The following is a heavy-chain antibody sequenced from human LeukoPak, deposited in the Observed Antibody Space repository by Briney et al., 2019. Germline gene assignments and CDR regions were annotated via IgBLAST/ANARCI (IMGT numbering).Heavy chain of an antibody. D-gene: IGHD3-3*01. CDR1: GFTFSGFA. CDR3: TRGGSGYKPNWFDP. J-gene: IGHJ5*02. CDR2: IRSKANSYAT. V-gene: IGHV3-73*01. Sequence: GGSLRLSCAASGFTFSGFAMHWVRQASGKGLEWVGRIRSKANSYATAYAASVKGRFTISRDDSKNTAYLQMNSLKTEDTAVYYCTRGGSGYKPNWFDPWGQGTLVTVSS.